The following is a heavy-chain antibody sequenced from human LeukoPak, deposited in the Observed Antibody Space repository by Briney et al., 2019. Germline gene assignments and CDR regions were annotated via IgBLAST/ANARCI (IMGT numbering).Heavy chain of an antibody. Sequence: ASVKVSCKASGYTFTGYYMHWVRQAPGQGLEWMGWINPNSGGTNYAQKFQGRVTMTRDTSISTAYMELSRLRSDDTAAYYCARVPARSNIVVVPAAPRAFDYWGQGTLVTVSS. D-gene: IGHD2-2*01. CDR3: ARVPARSNIVVVPAAPRAFDY. V-gene: IGHV1-2*02. J-gene: IGHJ4*02. CDR2: INPNSGGT. CDR1: GYTFTGYY.